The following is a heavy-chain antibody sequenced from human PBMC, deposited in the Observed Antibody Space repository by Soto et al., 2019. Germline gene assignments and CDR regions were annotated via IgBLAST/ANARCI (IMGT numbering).Heavy chain of an antibody. CDR1: GFTFSSYS. D-gene: IGHD1-26*01. J-gene: IGHJ6*03. Sequence: GGSLRLSCAASGFTFSSYSMNWVRQAPGKGLEWVSYISSSSTIYYADSVKGRFTISRDNAKNSLYLQMNSLRAEDTAVYYCARARRWEYYYYMDGWGKGTTVTVSS. V-gene: IGHV3-48*01. CDR2: ISSSSTI. CDR3: ARARRWEYYYYMDG.